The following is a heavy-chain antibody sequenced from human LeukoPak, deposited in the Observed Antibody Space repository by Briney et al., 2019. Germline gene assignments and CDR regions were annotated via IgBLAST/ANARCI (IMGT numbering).Heavy chain of an antibody. CDR1: GGAPRSDY. V-gene: IGHV4-59*08. CDR2: VYNSGDT. CDR3: ARLKLGAYFDL. Sequence: SETLSLTSTVSGGAPRSDYWSRIRQSPGTGLEWVGYVYNSGDTGKNPSPKSRVTILLDTSKNQCSLKLTSVSAADTAVYYCARLKLGAYFDLWGRGTLVTVSS. J-gene: IGHJ2*01. D-gene: IGHD3-16*01.